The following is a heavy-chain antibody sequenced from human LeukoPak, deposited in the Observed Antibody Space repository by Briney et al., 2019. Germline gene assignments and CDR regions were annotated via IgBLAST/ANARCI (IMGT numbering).Heavy chain of an antibody. D-gene: IGHD6-19*01. CDR2: ISGSGGST. J-gene: IGHJ4*02. V-gene: IGHV3-23*01. Sequence: GGSLRLSCAASGFTFSSYAMSWVRQAPGKGLEWVSGISGSGGSTDYAGSVKGRFTISRDNSKNTLYLQMNSLRAEDTAVYYCAKTLGSGWYYFDYWGQGTLVTVSS. CDR3: AKTLGSGWYYFDY. CDR1: GFTFSSYA.